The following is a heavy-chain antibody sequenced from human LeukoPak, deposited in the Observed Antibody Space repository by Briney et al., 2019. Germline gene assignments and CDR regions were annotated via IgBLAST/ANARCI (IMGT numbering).Heavy chain of an antibody. CDR3: ARERICSSTSCYYFDY. CDR1: GFTFSSYS. D-gene: IGHD2-2*01. CDR2: ISSSSSYI. J-gene: IGHJ4*02. Sequence: GGSLRLSCAASGFTFSSYSMNWVRQAPGKGLEWVSSISSSSSYIYYADSVKGRFTISRDNAKNSLYLQMNSLRAEDTAVYYCARERICSSTSCYYFDYWGQGTLVTVSS. V-gene: IGHV3-21*01.